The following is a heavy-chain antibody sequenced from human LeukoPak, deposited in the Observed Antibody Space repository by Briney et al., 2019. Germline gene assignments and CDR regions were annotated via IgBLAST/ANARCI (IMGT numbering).Heavy chain of an antibody. Sequence: ASVKVSCKASGYIFTSHYMHWVRQAPGQGLEWMGIINPSSGSTSYAQKFQGRVTMTRDTSTSTVYMELSSLRSEDTAVYYCARGRTSLTTSLDFDYWGQGTLVTVSS. CDR3: ARGRTSLTTSLDFDY. CDR1: GYIFTSHY. CDR2: INPSSGST. D-gene: IGHD4-17*01. V-gene: IGHV1-46*01. J-gene: IGHJ4*02.